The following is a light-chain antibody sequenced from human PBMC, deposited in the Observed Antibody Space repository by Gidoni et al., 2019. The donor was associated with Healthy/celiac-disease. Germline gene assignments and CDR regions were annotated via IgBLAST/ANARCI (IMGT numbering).Light chain of an antibody. Sequence: QSVLTQPPSASGPPGQRVPISCSGSSSNIGSNTVNWYQQLPGTAPNLLIYRNKQRPSGVPDRFSGSKSGTSASLTISGLQSEDEADYYCAAWDDSLNGWVFGGGTKLTVL. J-gene: IGLJ3*02. CDR3: AAWDDSLNGWV. CDR1: SSNIGSNT. CDR2: RNK. V-gene: IGLV1-44*01.